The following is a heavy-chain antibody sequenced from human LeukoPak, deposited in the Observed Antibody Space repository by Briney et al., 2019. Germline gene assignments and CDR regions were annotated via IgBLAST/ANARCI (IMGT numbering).Heavy chain of an antibody. Sequence: KPSETLSLTCTVSGGSISSYYWNWIRQPPGKGLEWIGYIYYSGSTNYNPSLKSRVTISIDTSKNQFSLKLNSVTAADTAVYYCARGYCGGDCYLPAFDYWGQGTLVTVSS. J-gene: IGHJ4*02. CDR2: IYYSGST. D-gene: IGHD2-21*02. V-gene: IGHV4-59*01. CDR1: GGSISSYY. CDR3: ARGYCGGDCYLPAFDY.